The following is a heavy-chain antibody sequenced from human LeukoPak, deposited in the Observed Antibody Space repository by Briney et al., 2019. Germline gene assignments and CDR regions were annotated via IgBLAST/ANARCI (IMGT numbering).Heavy chain of an antibody. CDR3: ARVRRTNSYSSSWNDAFDI. CDR2: IYTSGST. Sequence: SETLSLTCTVSGGSISSYYWSWIRQPAGKGLEWIGRIYTSGSTNYNPSLKSRVTMSVDTSKNQFSLKLGSVTAADTAVYYCARVRRTNSYSSSWNDAFDIWGQGTMVTVSS. D-gene: IGHD6-13*01. CDR1: GGSISSYY. J-gene: IGHJ3*02. V-gene: IGHV4-4*07.